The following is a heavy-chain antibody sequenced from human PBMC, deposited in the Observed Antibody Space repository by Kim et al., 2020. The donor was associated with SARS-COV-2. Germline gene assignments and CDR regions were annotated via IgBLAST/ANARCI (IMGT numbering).Heavy chain of an antibody. V-gene: IGHV3-11*01. CDR3: AREGSRWSSDAFDI. Sequence: GGSLRLSCAASGFTFSDYYMSWIRQAPGKGLEWVSYISSSGSTIYYADSVKGRFTISRDNAKNSLYLQMNSLRAEDTAVYYCAREGSRWSSDAFDICGQGEMGTVSS. J-gene: IGHJ3*02. CDR2: ISSSGSTI. CDR1: GFTFSDYY. D-gene: IGHD6-13*01.